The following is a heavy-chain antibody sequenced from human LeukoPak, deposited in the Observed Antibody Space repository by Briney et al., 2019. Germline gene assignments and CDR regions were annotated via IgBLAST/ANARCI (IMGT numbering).Heavy chain of an antibody. CDR2: ISSSSSTI. J-gene: IGHJ6*03. Sequence: GGSLRLSCAASGFTFSSSSMNWVRQAPGKGLEWVSYISSSSSTIYYADSVKGRFTISRDNAKNSLYLQMNSLRAEDTAVYYCARETVVVPAASAYMDVWGKGTTVTVSS. CDR3: ARETVVVPAASAYMDV. CDR1: GFTFSSSS. V-gene: IGHV3-48*04. D-gene: IGHD2-2*01.